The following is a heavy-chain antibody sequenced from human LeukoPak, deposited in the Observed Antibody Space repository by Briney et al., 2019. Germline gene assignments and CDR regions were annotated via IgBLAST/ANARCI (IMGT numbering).Heavy chain of an antibody. D-gene: IGHD3-9*01. J-gene: IGHJ2*01. Sequence: SETLSLTCSVSDDSMSSHFWSWIRQPPGKGLEWIAYIYYTESTKYNPSLKSRVTISVDTSKNQFSLTLKSVTAADTAVYYCARGSNRDFGSFDQAHWYFDLWGRGTLVTVSS. CDR2: IYYTEST. CDR1: DDSMSSHF. CDR3: ARGSNRDFGSFDQAHWYFDL. V-gene: IGHV4-59*11.